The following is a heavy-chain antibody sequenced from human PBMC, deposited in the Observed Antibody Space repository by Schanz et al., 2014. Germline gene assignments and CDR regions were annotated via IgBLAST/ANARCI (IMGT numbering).Heavy chain of an antibody. Sequence: VQLVESGGGLVQPGGSLRLSCAASGFTLSSYGMHWVRQAPGKGLEWVALVSSDGNNDYYTDSVKGRFTISRDNSKNTVHLQMNSLRAEDTAVYYCARVALPGYSSPRDAFDIWGQGTMVTVSS. D-gene: IGHD5-18*01. CDR1: GFTLSSYG. V-gene: IGHV3-30*03. CDR2: VSSDGNND. CDR3: ARVALPGYSSPRDAFDI. J-gene: IGHJ3*02.